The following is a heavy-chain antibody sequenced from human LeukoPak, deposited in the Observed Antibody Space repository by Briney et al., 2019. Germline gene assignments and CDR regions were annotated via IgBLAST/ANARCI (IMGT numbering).Heavy chain of an antibody. CDR2: INTDGSTT. CDR3: ARDSSMFRGVINY. D-gene: IGHD3-10*01. CDR1: GFTFSTYW. V-gene: IGHV3-74*01. J-gene: IGHJ4*02. Sequence: PGGSLRLSCAASGFTFSTYWMHWVRQVPGEGLVWVSSINTDGSTTRYADSVKGRFTISRDNARNTLYLQMNSLRAEDTAVYYCARDSSMFRGVINYWGQGTLVTVSS.